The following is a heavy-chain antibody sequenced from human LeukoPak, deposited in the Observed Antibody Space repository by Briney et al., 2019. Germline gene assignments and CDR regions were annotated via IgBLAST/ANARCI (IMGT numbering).Heavy chain of an antibody. V-gene: IGHV3-72*01. CDR3: ADLGTPY. Sequence: GGSLRLSCTASGFTFGDYAMSWVRQAPGKGLEWVGRIKNKTNSYTTRYAASVQGRFTISRDDLKNSLYLQMNSLKTEDTAVYYCADLGTPYWGQGTL. CDR1: GFTFGDYA. J-gene: IGHJ4*02. CDR2: IKNKTNSYTT.